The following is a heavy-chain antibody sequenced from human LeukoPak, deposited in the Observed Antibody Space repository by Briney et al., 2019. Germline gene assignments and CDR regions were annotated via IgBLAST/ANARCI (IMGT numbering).Heavy chain of an antibody. Sequence: TGGSVRLSCVVSGFTFSNYAMSWVRQAPWKGLEWVSAISGDGVTTYYADSVKGRFTISRDNSKNTPYLQMNSLRAQDTAVYYCAKDRDIVVVPAALEFWGQGTLVTVSS. V-gene: IGHV3-23*01. J-gene: IGHJ4*02. CDR2: ISGDGVTT. CDR3: AKDRDIVVVPAALEF. CDR1: GFTFSNYA. D-gene: IGHD2-2*01.